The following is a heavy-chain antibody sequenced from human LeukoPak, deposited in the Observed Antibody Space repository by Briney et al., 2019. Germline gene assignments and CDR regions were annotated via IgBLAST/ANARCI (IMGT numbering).Heavy chain of an antibody. D-gene: IGHD3-10*01. CDR3: ARDSGTTGEVKFDP. CDR2: IYVSGRI. V-gene: IGHV4-4*07. Sequence: SETLSLTCSVSGGSISNLYLSWIRQPAGKGLEWIGRIYVSGRIDYNPSLRSRVTMSVDTSKNQLSLRVRSVTAADTGVYYCARDSGTTGEVKFDPWGQGTLVTVSS. J-gene: IGHJ5*02. CDR1: GGSISNLY.